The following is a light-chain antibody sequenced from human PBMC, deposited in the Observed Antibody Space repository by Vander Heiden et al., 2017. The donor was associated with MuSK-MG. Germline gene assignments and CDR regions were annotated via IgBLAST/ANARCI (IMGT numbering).Light chain of an antibody. CDR2: DVS. Sequence: QSALTQPRSVSGSPGQSVTISCTGTSSDVGGYNYVSWYQQHPGKAPKPMMYDVSKRPSGVPDRFSGSKSGNTASLTISGLQAEDEGDDYCCSYADSGVGFGGGTKL. CDR3: CSYADSGVG. J-gene: IGLJ2*01. V-gene: IGLV2-11*01. CDR1: SSDVGGYNY.